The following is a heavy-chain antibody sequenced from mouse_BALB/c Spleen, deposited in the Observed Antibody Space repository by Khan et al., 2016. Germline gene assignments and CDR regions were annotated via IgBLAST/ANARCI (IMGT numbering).Heavy chain of an antibody. CDR2: IRNKANGYTT. Sequence: VELVESGGGLVQPGGSLRLSCATSGFTFTDYYMSWVRQPPGKALEWLGFIRNKANGYTTEYSASVKGRFTIARDNSQSIVYLQMNTLRAEDSATYYCARDGYYVDAMDYWGQGTSVTVSS. CDR1: GFTFTDYY. J-gene: IGHJ4*01. V-gene: IGHV7-3*02. CDR3: ARDGYYVDAMDY. D-gene: IGHD2-3*01.